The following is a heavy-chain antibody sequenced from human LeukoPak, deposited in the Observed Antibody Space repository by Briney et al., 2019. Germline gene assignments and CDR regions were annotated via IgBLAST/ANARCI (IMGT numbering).Heavy chain of an antibody. CDR2: IYRYDDK. CDR1: GFSFSTSGVG. Sequence: SGPTLVKPTQTLTLTCTFSGFSFSTSGVGVGWIRRPPGKALEWLALIYRYDDKRYSPSLQSRLTITEDSSKNQVVLTMTNMDPVDTATYYCAHRRPVTAPGGYFDFWGQGTLVTVSS. V-gene: IGHV2-5*01. D-gene: IGHD2-21*02. J-gene: IGHJ4*02. CDR3: AHRRPVTAPGGYFDF.